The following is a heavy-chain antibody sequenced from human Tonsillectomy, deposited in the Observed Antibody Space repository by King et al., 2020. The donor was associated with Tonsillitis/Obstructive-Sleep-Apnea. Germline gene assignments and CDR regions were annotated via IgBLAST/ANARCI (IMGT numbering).Heavy chain of an antibody. V-gene: IGHV3-15*01. CDR3: ATYRYHYDTSGVDY. Sequence: DVQLVESGGGLVKPGGSLRLSCAASGFTFSNAWMSWVRQAPGKGLEWVGRSKSNTDGGTTDYIAPVKGRFTISREDSENTLYLQMNSLKTEDTAVYFCATYRYHYDTSGVDYWGQGTLVTVSS. CDR1: GFTFSNAW. D-gene: IGHD3-22*01. CDR2: SKSNTDGGTT. J-gene: IGHJ4*02.